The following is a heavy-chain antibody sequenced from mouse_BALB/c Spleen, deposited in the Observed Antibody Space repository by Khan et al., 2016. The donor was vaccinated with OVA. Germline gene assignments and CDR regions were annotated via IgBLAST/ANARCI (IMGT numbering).Heavy chain of an antibody. CDR2: INTYTGET. J-gene: IGHJ2*01. Sequence: QIQLVQSGPELKKPGETVKISCKASGYTFTNYVMNWVKQSPGKGLKWMGWINTYTGETTYADDFKGRFAFSLETSASTASLQINSLKNEDTATYYCTRFHGGYWGQGTTLTVSS. CDR3: TRFHGGY. V-gene: IGHV9-3-1*01. CDR1: GYTFTNYV.